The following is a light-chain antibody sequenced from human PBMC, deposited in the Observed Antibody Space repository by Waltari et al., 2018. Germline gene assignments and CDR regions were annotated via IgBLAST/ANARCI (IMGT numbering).Light chain of an antibody. V-gene: IGKV1-5*03. J-gene: IGKJ2*01. CDR1: QSISPW. CDR2: KAS. Sequence: DIQMTQSPSTLSASVGDRVTITCRASQSISPWLAWYQQKPGKAPTLLIYKASSLQSGVPSRFSGSGSGAECTLTISSLQPDDFATYYCQQYNSYPYTFGQGTKLEI. CDR3: QQYNSYPYT.